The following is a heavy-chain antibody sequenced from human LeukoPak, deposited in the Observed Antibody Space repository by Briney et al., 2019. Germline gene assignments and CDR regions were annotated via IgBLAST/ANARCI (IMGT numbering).Heavy chain of an antibody. CDR2: ISISGGST. Sequence: GSLRLSCVASGLTFSSYPMSWGRQAPGKGLEWVSGISISGGSTFYADSVKGRFTISRDNSKNTLYLQMNSLRAEDTAVYYCAKDLYSSSWWGQGTLVTVSS. CDR1: GLTFSSYP. CDR3: AKDLYSSSW. D-gene: IGHD6-13*01. J-gene: IGHJ4*02. V-gene: IGHV3-23*01.